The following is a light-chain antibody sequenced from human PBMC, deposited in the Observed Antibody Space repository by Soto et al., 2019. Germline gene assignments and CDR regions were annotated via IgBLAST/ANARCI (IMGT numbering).Light chain of an antibody. V-gene: IGKV3-20*01. CDR2: AAS. J-gene: IGKJ4*01. Sequence: EIVLTQSPGTLSLSPGEIATLSCRASQSVSSSYLAWYQQKPGQAPRLLIYAASSWVTGIPDMFSGSGSGTDFTLTIIRLEPEDFTVYYCQQYGSAPLTFGGGTNVAIK. CDR1: QSVSSSY. CDR3: QQYGSAPLT.